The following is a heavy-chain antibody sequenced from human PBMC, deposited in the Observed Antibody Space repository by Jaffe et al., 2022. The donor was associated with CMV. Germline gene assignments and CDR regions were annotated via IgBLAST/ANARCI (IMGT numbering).Heavy chain of an antibody. V-gene: IGHV1-18*01. CDR1: GYTFSSYG. CDR3: ARGGGWTYPNEYPFDY. CDR2: ISVYHGRT. D-gene: IGHD1-7*01. J-gene: IGHJ4*02. Sequence: QVQLVQSGAEVQKPGASVKVSCKASGYTFSSYGISWVRQAPGQGLEWMGWISVYHGRTNYAQSFQGRVTMTRDTSTSTAYMELRSLGSDDTAVYYCARGGGWTYPNEYPFDYWGQGTLVSVSS.